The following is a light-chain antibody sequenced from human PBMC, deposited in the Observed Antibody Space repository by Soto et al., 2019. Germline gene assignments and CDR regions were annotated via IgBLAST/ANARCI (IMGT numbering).Light chain of an antibody. CDR2: DVS. CDR1: SSDVGGYNY. V-gene: IGLV2-14*01. J-gene: IGLJ2*01. Sequence: QSALTQPASVSGSPGQSITISCTGTSSDVGGYNYVSWYQQNPGKAPKLMIYDVSNRPSGVSNRFSGSKSGNTASLTISGLQAEDEADYYCSSYTSSSTLGVFGGGTKVTVL. CDR3: SSYTSSSTLGV.